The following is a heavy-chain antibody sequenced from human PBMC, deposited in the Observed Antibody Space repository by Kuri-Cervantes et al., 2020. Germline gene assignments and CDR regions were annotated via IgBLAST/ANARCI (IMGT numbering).Heavy chain of an antibody. V-gene: IGHV3-7*03. CDR3: AKDQNHKYSSGRNDAFDI. D-gene: IGHD6-19*01. Sequence: GESLKISCAASGFTFSSYWMSWVRQAPGKGLEWVANIKQDGSEKYYVDSEKGRFTISRDNAKNSLYLQMNSLRAEDTALYYCAKDQNHKYSSGRNDAFDIWGQGTMVTVSS. CDR2: IKQDGSEK. J-gene: IGHJ3*02. CDR1: GFTFSSYW.